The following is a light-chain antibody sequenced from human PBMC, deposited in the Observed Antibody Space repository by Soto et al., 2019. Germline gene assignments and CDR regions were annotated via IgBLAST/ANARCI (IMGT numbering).Light chain of an antibody. J-gene: IGLJ1*01. CDR1: SGDVGGYNY. V-gene: IGLV2-14*01. CDR3: SSYASSSIDYV. CDR2: EVS. Sequence: QSALTQPASVSGSPGQSITISCTGTSGDVGGYNYVSWYQQHPGKAPKLMIYEVSNRPSGVSNRFSGSKSGNTASLTISGLQAEDESDSYCSSYASSSIDYVFGTGTKVTVL.